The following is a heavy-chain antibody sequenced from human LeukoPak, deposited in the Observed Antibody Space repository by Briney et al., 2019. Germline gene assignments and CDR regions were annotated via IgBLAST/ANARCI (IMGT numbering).Heavy chain of an antibody. D-gene: IGHD6-13*01. V-gene: IGHV4-39*07. CDR3: ARDHSSSWIGAVNWFDP. CDR2: IYYSGST. Sequence: SETLSLTCTVSGGSISSSSYYWGWIRQPPGKGLEWIGSIYYSGSTYYNPSLKSRVTISVDTSKNQFSLKLSSVTAVDTAVYYCARDHSSSWIGAVNWFDPWGQGTLVTVSS. J-gene: IGHJ5*02. CDR1: GGSISSSSYY.